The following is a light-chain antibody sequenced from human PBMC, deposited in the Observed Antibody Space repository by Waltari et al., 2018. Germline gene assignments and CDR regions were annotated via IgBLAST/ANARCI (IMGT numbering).Light chain of an antibody. V-gene: IGKV3-15*01. J-gene: IGKJ1*01. CDR2: AAF. Sequence: EVVMTQSPVTLSVSPGDRATLSCRASQSVSINVNWYQQKPGQAPRLLIYAAFTRATGIPARFSGSGSGTEFTLTISSLQSEDFAVYYCQQFNDWPRTFGQGTKVEIK. CDR3: QQFNDWPRT. CDR1: QSVSIN.